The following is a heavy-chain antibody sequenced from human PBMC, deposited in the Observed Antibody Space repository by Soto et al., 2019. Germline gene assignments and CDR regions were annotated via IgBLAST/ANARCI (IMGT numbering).Heavy chain of an antibody. Sequence: PSETLSLTCTVSGGSSSSSAYYWSWIRQHPGKGLEWIGYIYYSGSTNYNPSLKSRVTISIDTSKNQFSLKLSSVTAADTAVYYCARVGSSWYLGMDVWGQGTTVTVSS. CDR3: ARVGSSWYLGMDV. J-gene: IGHJ6*02. CDR2: IYYSGST. CDR1: GGSSSSSAYY. D-gene: IGHD6-13*01. V-gene: IGHV4-61*08.